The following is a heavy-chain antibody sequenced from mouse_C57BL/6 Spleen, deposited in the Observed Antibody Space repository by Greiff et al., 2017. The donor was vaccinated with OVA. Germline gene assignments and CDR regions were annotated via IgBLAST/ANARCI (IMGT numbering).Heavy chain of an antibody. CDR2: IHPSDSDT. D-gene: IGHD2-4*01. CDR1: GYTFTSYW. V-gene: IGHV1-74*01. CDR3: AIDYYDPFDY. J-gene: IGHJ2*01. Sequence: QVHVKQPGAELVKPGASVKVSCKASGYTFTSYWMHWVKQRPGQGLEWIGRIHPSDSDTNYNQKFKGKATLTVDKSSSTAYMQLSSLTSEDSAVSYFAIDYYDPFDYCGQGTTLTVSS.